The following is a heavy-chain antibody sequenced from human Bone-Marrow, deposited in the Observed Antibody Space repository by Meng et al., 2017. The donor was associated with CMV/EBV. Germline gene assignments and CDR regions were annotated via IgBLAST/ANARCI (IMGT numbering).Heavy chain of an antibody. CDR1: GFTFSSYW. D-gene: IGHD3-3*01. CDR2: INSDGSST. CDR3: ARDRRWVFGVVIYPYGMDV. V-gene: IGHV3-74*01. J-gene: IGHJ6*02. Sequence: GESLKISCAASGFTFSSYWMHWVRQAPGKGLVWVSRINSDGSSTSYADSVKGRFTISRDNAKNTLYLQMNSLRAEDTAVYYCARDRRWVFGVVIYPYGMDVWGQRTTVTVSS.